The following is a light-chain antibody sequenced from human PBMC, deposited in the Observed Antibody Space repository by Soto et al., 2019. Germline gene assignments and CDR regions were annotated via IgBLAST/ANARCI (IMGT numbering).Light chain of an antibody. CDR3: CAYTSSATLV. V-gene: IGLV2-23*01. CDR1: SSDVGSYNL. Sequence: QSALTQPASVSGSPGRSITISCIGTSSDVGSYNLVSWYQQYPGKAPKLMIYEGTKRPSGVSNRFSGSKSGNTASLTISGLQAEDEADYYCCAYTSSATLVFGGGTKLTVL. CDR2: EGT. J-gene: IGLJ3*02.